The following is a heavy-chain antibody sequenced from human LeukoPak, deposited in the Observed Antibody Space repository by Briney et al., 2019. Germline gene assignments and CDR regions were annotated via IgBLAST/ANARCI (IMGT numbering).Heavy chain of an antibody. CDR3: AREGGWGSPAGY. Sequence: GGSLRLSCAASGFTFSIYLMSWVRQAPGKGLEWVANIKQDGSEENYVDSVKGRFTISRDNAKNSLYLQMNSLRAEDTAVYFCAREGGWGSPAGYWGQGTLVTVSS. D-gene: IGHD2-2*01. J-gene: IGHJ4*02. CDR1: GFTFSIYL. CDR2: IKQDGSEE. V-gene: IGHV3-7*01.